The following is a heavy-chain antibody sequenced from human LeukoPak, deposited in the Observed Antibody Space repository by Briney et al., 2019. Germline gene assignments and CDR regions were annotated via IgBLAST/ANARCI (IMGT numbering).Heavy chain of an antibody. CDR1: GFTFSNYG. V-gene: IGHV3-30*03. J-gene: IGHJ4*02. D-gene: IGHD3/OR15-3a*01. Sequence: GGSLRLSCAASGFTFSNYGMHWVRQAPGKGLEWVAVISYDGSNKYHVDSVKGRFTISRDNSKNTLYLQMNSLRAEDTAIYYCARVRPGYYTYFDYWGQGTLVTVSS. CDR2: ISYDGSNK. CDR3: ARVRPGYYTYFDY.